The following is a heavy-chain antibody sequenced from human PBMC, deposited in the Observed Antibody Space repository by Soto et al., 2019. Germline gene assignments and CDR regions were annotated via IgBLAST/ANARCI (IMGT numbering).Heavy chain of an antibody. J-gene: IGHJ4*02. CDR2: ISLDYST. V-gene: IGHV3-23*01. D-gene: IGHD3-16*01. CDR3: AKHKGSRYAIDF. Sequence: EVHLLESGGDLVQPGGSLRLSCAGTGFTFSTSAMTWVRQAPGRGLEWVSHISLDYSTYYADFVKGRFTVSRDNSKNTLHLQMSSLRAEDTAVYYCAKHKGSRYAIDFWGQGTVVTVSP. CDR1: GFTFSTSA.